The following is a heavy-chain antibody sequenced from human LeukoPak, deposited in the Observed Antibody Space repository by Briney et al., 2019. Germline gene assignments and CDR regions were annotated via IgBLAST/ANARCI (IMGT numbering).Heavy chain of an antibody. D-gene: IGHD3-3*01. CDR3: ARIGYYDFWSGYYGGLERSAPNYYMDV. CDR1: GGSISSSSYY. J-gene: IGHJ6*03. CDR2: IYYSGST. Sequence: SETLSLTCTVSGGSISSSSYYWGWIRQPPGKGLEWIGSIYYSGSTYYNPSLKSRVTISVDTSKNQFSLKLSSVTAADTAVYYCARIGYYDFWSGYYGGLERSAPNYYMDVWGKGTAVTVSS. V-gene: IGHV4-39*07.